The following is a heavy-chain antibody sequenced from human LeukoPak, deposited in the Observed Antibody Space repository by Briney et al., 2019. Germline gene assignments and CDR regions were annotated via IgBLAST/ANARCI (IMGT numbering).Heavy chain of an antibody. CDR1: GFTFSSYA. V-gene: IGHV3-23*01. Sequence: GGSLRLSCAASGFTFSSYAMNWVREAPGKGLEWVSTISGSGDSTYYADSVKGRFTISRDNSKNTLYLQMNSLRAEDTAVYYCARDRGYSCGYWGQGTLVTVSS. D-gene: IGHD5-18*01. CDR3: ARDRGYSCGY. CDR2: ISGSGDST. J-gene: IGHJ4*02.